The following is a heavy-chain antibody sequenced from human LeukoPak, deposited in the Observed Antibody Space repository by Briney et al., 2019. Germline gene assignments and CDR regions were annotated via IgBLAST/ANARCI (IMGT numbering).Heavy chain of an antibody. CDR3: ARDYWSYYYDSSGYYNY. D-gene: IGHD3-22*01. CDR1: GGSFSGYY. CDR2: INHSGST. J-gene: IGHJ4*02. V-gene: IGHV4-34*01. Sequence: SETLSLTCAVYGGSFSGYYWSWIRQPPGKGLEWIGEINHSGSTNYNPSLKSRVTISVDTSKNQFSLKLSSVTAADTAVYYCARDYWSYYYDSSGYYNYWGQGILATVSS.